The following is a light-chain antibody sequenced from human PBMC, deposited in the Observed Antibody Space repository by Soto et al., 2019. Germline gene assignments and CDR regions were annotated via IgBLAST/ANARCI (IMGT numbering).Light chain of an antibody. J-gene: IGKJ4*01. CDR3: QQASSFPLT. Sequence: DLQMTQSPSSVSASVGDRITITCRSSQGIGSWLAWYQQKPGKPPKLLISGASSLRSGVPSRSRGSGSGTDFTLTISNLQPEDSSTYYCQQASSFPLTFGGGTKVEI. CDR2: GAS. CDR1: QGIGSW. V-gene: IGKV1-12*01.